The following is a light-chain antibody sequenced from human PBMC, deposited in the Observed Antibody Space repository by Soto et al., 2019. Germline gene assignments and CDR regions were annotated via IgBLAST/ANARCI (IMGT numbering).Light chain of an antibody. V-gene: IGKV4-1*01. CDR1: QSVLYSSNNKNY. Sequence: DIVMTQSPDSLAVSLGERATINCKSSQSVLYSSNNKNYLAWYQQKPGQPPKLLIYWASTRESVVPDRFSGSGSATDFTLTISSLQAEDAAVYYCQQYYSTPLTFGGGTKVEIK. CDR3: QQYYSTPLT. J-gene: IGKJ4*01. CDR2: WAS.